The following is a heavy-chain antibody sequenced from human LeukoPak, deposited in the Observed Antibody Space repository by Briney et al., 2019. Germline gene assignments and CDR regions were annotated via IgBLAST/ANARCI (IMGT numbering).Heavy chain of an antibody. Sequence: GGSLRLSCAASGFTFSSYGMHWVRQAPGKGLEGVAFIRYDGSNKYYADSVKGRFTISRDNSKNTLYLQMNSLRAEDTAVYYCAKDRGYSYAIDYWGQGTLVTVSS. CDR2: IRYDGSNK. V-gene: IGHV3-30*02. CDR3: AKDRGYSYAIDY. CDR1: GFTFSSYG. J-gene: IGHJ4*02. D-gene: IGHD5-18*01.